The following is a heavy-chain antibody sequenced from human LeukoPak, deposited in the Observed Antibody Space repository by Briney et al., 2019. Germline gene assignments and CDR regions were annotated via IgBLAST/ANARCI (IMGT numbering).Heavy chain of an antibody. CDR1: GASISSYY. D-gene: IGHD3-3*01. Sequence: PSETLSLTCTVSGASISSYYWSWIRQPPGKGLEWIGDVYYSGSTRYNPSLTSRVTISADTSNKQFSLKMSSMTAADTAVYYCARIGSGYYNYFDFWGQGTLVTVSS. J-gene: IGHJ4*02. CDR2: VYYSGST. CDR3: ARIGSGYYNYFDF. V-gene: IGHV4-59*01.